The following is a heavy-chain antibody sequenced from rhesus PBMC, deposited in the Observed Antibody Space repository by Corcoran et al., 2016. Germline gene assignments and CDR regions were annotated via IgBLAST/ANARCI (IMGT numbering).Heavy chain of an antibody. CDR1: GGSISGYHN. D-gene: IGHD1-44*01. V-gene: IGHV4-143*01. Sequence: QVQLQESGPGLVKPSETLSLTCTVSGGSISGYHNWNWIRQAPGKGLDGFGGVYGNRASTTYTPSLKGRVPISKDTSKTQFSLRLTSVTAADTAVYYCARQGYSDHLGGLDSWGQGVVVTVSS. CDR3: ARQGYSDHLGGLDS. J-gene: IGHJ6*01. CDR2: VYGNRAST.